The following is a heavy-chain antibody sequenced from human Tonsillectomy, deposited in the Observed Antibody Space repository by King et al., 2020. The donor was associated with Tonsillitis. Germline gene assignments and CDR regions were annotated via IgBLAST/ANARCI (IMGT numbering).Heavy chain of an antibody. V-gene: IGHV3-23*04. CDR2: ISGSGGST. CDR3: AKAPWNCGGDCYPYWYFDL. Sequence: VQLVESGGGLVQPGGSLRLSCAASGFTFSSYAMSWVRQAPGKGLEWVSAISGSGGSTYYADSVKGRFTISRDNSKNTLYLQMNSLIAEDTAVYYCAKAPWNCGGDCYPYWYFDLWGRGTLVTVSS. CDR1: GFTFSSYA. D-gene: IGHD2-21*02. J-gene: IGHJ2*01.